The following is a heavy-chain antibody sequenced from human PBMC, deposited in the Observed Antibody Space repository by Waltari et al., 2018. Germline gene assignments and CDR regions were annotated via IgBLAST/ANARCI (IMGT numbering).Heavy chain of an antibody. CDR1: GFTFRSYW. J-gene: IGHJ4*02. Sequence: EVQLVESGGGLVQPGGSLRLSCAASGFTFRSYWRSWVRQAPGKGLEWVANIKQDGTEKYFVESVKGRFTISRDNAKNSLDLQMNSLRAEDTAVYYCARGRNVDYWGQGTLVTVSS. V-gene: IGHV3-7*01. CDR2: IKQDGTEK. CDR3: ARGRNVDY.